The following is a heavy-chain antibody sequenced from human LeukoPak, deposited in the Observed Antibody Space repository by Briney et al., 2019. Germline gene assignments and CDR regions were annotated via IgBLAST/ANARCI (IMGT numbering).Heavy chain of an antibody. CDR2: INSDGSST. CDR3: AREAVYCTNGVCSTPFDY. V-gene: IGHV3-74*01. Sequence: GGSLRLSCAASGFTFRIYWMHWVRQAPGKGLVWISRINSDGSSTNYADSVKGRFTISRDNAKNTLYLQMNSLRAEDTAVYYCAREAVYCTNGVCSTPFDYWGQGTLVTVSS. CDR1: GFTFRIYW. D-gene: IGHD2-8*01. J-gene: IGHJ4*02.